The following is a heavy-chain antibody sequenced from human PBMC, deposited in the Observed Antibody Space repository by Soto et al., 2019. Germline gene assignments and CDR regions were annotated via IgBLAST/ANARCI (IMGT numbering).Heavy chain of an antibody. J-gene: IGHJ4*02. V-gene: IGHV3-7*03. CDR3: ARLTETATTFDY. Sequence: GGSLRLSCEASGFAHSMYWMSWVRQAPGMGLQWVANINQVGSIQHYVDSVRGRFTVSRDNAKNSLFLQMNSLSAEDTAVYYCARLTETATTFDYWGQGTPVTVSS. D-gene: IGHD1-1*01. CDR1: GFAHSMYW. CDR2: INQVGSIQ.